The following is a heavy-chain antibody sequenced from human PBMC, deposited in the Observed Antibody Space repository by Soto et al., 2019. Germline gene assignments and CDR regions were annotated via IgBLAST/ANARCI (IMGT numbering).Heavy chain of an antibody. D-gene: IGHD4-17*01. CDR2: IYYSGST. CDR3: ARASMTTGLDP. V-gene: IGHV4-59*01. CDR1: GGSISSYY. Sequence: SETLSLTCTVSGGSISSYYWSWIRQPPGKGLEWIGYIYYSGSTNYNPSLKSRVTISVDTSKNQFSLKLSSVTAADTAVYYCARASMTTGLDPWGQGTLVTVSS. J-gene: IGHJ5*02.